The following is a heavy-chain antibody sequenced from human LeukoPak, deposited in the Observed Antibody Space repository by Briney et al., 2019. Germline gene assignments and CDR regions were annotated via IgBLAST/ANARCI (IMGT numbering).Heavy chain of an antibody. J-gene: IGHJ4*02. Sequence: SETLSLTCTVSGGSISSYYWSWIRQPPGKGLEWIGYFHNSGTSTYNPSLKSRVTISADTSKDQFSLKLNSLTTADTAVYYCTRGAGWLIDYWGQGILVTVSS. V-gene: IGHV4-59*01. CDR1: GGSISSYY. CDR2: FHNSGTS. D-gene: IGHD3-16*01. CDR3: TRGAGWLIDY.